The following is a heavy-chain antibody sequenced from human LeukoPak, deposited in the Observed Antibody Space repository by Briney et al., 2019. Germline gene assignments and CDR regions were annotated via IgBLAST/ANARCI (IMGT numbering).Heavy chain of an antibody. V-gene: IGHV3-30*15. CDR3: ARGTPKHSYFDN. Sequence: GGSLRLSCEACGFTFRTYLKHWVRQARDKGIQWLALISYDGPNLYYGDSVKSRFTISRDCSKSTLYLQVRSRSPEDADVYFCARGTPKHSYFDNWGQAALVT. J-gene: IGHJ4*02. CDR1: GFTFRTYL. D-gene: IGHD1-14*01. CDR2: ISYDGPNL.